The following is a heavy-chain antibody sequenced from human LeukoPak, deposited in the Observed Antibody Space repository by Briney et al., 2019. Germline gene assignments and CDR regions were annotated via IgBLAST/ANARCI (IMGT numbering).Heavy chain of an antibody. CDR3: VRGVGIYDSSCYFDY. D-gene: IGHD3-22*01. J-gene: IGHJ4*02. CDR2: ISYDGSNK. V-gene: IGHV3-30-3*01. Sequence: GRSLTLSCAASGFSYSSCSMHWVRQAPGKGLEWVATISYDGSNKYYADSVKGRFTISRDNSKNTLYLYMNSLRAEDTAVYYCVRGVGIYDSSCYFDYWGQGTLVTVSS. CDR1: GFSYSSCS.